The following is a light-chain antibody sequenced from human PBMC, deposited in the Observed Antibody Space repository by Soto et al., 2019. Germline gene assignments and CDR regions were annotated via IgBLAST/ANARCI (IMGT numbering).Light chain of an antibody. Sequence: EIVFTQSPATVSLSPGERATLSCRASQSVSRTYLAWYQQKPGQAPRLLIFGASDRATGTQDRFSGSGSGTDFTLTISRLEPEDTAVYYCQQFDDSVTFGQGTRLEIK. CDR3: QQFDDSVT. J-gene: IGKJ5*01. CDR2: GAS. CDR1: QSVSRTY. V-gene: IGKV3-20*01.